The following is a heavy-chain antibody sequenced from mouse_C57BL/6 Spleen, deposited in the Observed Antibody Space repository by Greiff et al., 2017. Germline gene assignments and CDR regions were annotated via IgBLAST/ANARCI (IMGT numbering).Heavy chain of an antibody. CDR1: GFTFSSYA. V-gene: IGHV5-9-1*02. Sequence: EVKLVESGEGLVKPGGSLKLSCAASGFTFSSYAMSWVRQTPEKRLEWVAYISSGGDYIYYADTLKGRFTISRDNARNTLYLQMSSLKSEDTAMYYCTRDRGYGSHWYFDVWGTGTTVTVSS. J-gene: IGHJ1*03. CDR2: ISSGGDYI. CDR3: TRDRGYGSHWYFDV. D-gene: IGHD1-1*01.